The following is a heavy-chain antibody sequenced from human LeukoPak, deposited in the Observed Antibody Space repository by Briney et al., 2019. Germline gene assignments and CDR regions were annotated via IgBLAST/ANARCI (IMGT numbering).Heavy chain of an antibody. D-gene: IGHD1-1*01. CDR2: VRKDATEK. CDR1: GFIFTEYG. CDR3: AKRSGPNSGPFDS. V-gene: IGHV3-30*02. Sequence: GGSLTLSCAASGFIFTEYGKYWVRQAPGKGLEWVAFVRKDATEKKYADSVEGRFTISRDDSENTVYLKMNNLRVDDTAVYYCAKRSGPNSGPFDSWGQGTPVIVSS. J-gene: IGHJ4*02.